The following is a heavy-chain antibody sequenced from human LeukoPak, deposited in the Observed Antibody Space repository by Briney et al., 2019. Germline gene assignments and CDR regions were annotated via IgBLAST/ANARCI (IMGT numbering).Heavy chain of an antibody. CDR2: ISAYNGNT. CDR1: GYTFTSYG. D-gene: IGHD5-12*01. V-gene: IGHV1-18*01. Sequence: ASVKVSCKASGYTFTSYGISWVRQAPGQGLEWMGWISAYNGNTNYAQKLQGRVTMTTDTSTSTAYMELRSPRSDDTAVYYCARVFPYSGYEGAFDIWGQGTMVTVSS. CDR3: ARVFPYSGYEGAFDI. J-gene: IGHJ3*02.